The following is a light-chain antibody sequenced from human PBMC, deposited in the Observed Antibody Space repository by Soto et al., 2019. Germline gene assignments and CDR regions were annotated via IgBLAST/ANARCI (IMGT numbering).Light chain of an antibody. CDR3: QQYKTYART. Sequence: DIQMTQSPSTLSASVGDRITITCRASQNINTWLAWYQQIPGEAPKLLIYDGSTLERGVPSRFSGSGSGTEFTLTISLLQPEDFETFYCQQYKTYARTFGHGTTVEV. CDR2: DGS. V-gene: IGKV1-5*03. CDR1: QNINTW. J-gene: IGKJ1*01.